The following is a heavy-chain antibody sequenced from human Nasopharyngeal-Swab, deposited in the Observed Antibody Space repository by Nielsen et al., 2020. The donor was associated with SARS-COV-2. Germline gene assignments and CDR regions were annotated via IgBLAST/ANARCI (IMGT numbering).Heavy chain of an antibody. CDR2: ISSGSSYI. CDR3: ARYGTTVVTPYYFDY. Sequence: GSSLNISCAASGFTFSSYWMSWVRQPPGKGLEWVSSISSGSSYIYYADSVKGRFTISRDDAKNSLYLQMNSLRAEDTAVYYCARYGTTVVTPYYFDYWGQGTLVTVSS. CDR1: GFTFSSYW. J-gene: IGHJ4*02. D-gene: IGHD4-23*01. V-gene: IGHV3-21*01.